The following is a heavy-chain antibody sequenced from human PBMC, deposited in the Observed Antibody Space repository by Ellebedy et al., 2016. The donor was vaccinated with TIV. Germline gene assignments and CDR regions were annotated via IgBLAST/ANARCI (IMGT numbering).Heavy chain of an antibody. Sequence: GESLKISCAASGFTFSSYAMSWVRQAPGKGLEWVSAISGSGGSTYYADSVKGRFTISIDNSKNTLDLQMNSLRAEDTAVYYCAKFDYGDYWGQGTLVTVSS. D-gene: IGHD3-10*01. CDR3: AKFDYGDY. V-gene: IGHV3-23*01. J-gene: IGHJ4*02. CDR2: ISGSGGST. CDR1: GFTFSSYA.